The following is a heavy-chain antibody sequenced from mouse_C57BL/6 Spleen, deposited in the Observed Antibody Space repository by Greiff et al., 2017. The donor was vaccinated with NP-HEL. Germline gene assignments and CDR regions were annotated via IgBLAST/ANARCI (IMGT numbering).Heavy chain of an antibody. J-gene: IGHJ4*01. CDR1: GYSITSGYY. V-gene: IGHV3-6*01. Sequence: DVQLQESGPGLVKPSQSLSLTCSVTGYSITSGYYWNWIRQFPGNKLEWMGYISYDGSNNYNPSLKNRISITRDTSKNQFFLKLNSVTTEDTATYYCARGEGDFHYWGQGTSVTVSS. CDR3: ARGEGDFHY. CDR2: ISYDGSN.